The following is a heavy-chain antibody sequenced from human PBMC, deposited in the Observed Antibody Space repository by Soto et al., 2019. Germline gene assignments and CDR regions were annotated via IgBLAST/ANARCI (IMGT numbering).Heavy chain of an antibody. J-gene: IGHJ6*02. CDR3: AKSSAMVRDYGMDV. D-gene: IGHD3-10*01. CDR1: GFTFSSYA. CDR2: ISGSGGST. V-gene: IGHV3-23*01. Sequence: GGSLRLSCAASGFTFSSYALSWVRQAPGKGLEWVSAISGSGGSTYYADSLKGRFTISRDNSKNTLYLQMNSLRAEDTAVYYCAKSSAMVRDYGMDVWGQGTTVTVS.